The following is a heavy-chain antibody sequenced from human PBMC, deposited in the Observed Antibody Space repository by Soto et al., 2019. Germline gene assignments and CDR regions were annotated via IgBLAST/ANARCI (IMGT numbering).Heavy chain of an antibody. V-gene: IGHV4-59*08. D-gene: IGHD3-10*01. CDR3: ARQGFGATHGLVDV. CDR1: GGSISSYY. Sequence: SETLSLTCPVAGGSISSYYLSWIRQNTGKGLEWIGYIHYSGSTNYNPSLKSRVTISVDTSKNQFSLRLSSVTAADTAVYYCARQGFGATHGLVDVWGQGTTVTVSS. CDR2: IHYSGST. J-gene: IGHJ6*02.